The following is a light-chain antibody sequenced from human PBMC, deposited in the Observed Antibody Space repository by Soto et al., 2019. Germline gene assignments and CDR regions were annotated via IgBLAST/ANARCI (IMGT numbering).Light chain of an antibody. V-gene: IGKV3-20*01. J-gene: IGKJ2*01. CDR1: QRVSSNY. CDR3: QQFGSPPFT. CDR2: DAS. Sequence: EIVLTQSPGTLSLSPGERATLSCRASQRVSSNYLAWYQRKPGQAPRLLIYDASSRATGISDRFSGSGSGTDFTLTISRLEPEDFAVYYCQQFGSPPFTFGQGTKLENK.